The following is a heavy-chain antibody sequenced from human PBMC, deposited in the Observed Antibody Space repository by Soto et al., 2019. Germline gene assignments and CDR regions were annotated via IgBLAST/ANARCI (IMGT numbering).Heavy chain of an antibody. CDR2: NIPIFGTA. V-gene: IGHV1-69*01. J-gene: IGHJ6*02. CDR3: ARGPDIVATIQYYYYGMDV. Sequence: QVQLVQSGAEVKKPGSSVKVSCKASGGTFSSYAISWVRQAAGQGLEWMGGNIPIFGTANYAQKFQGRVTITADESTSTAYMELSSLRSEDTAVYYCARGPDIVATIQYYYYGMDVWGQGTTVTVSS. CDR1: GGTFSSYA. D-gene: IGHD5-12*01.